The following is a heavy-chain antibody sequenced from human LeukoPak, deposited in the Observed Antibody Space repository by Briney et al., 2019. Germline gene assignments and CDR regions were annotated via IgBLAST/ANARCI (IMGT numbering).Heavy chain of an antibody. CDR1: GGSISTSVW. V-gene: IGHV4-4*02. CDR2: IHHSGTT. J-gene: IGHJ4*02. CDR3: ARATSYVSGTYSRYYFDS. Sequence: PSETLSLTCDVSGGSISTSVWWSWVRQPPGKGLECIGEIHHSGTTIYSPSLKSRLTISVDKSKNQFSLKLSSVTAADTALYYCARATSYVSGTYSRYYFDSWGQGTLVTVSS. D-gene: IGHD3-10*01.